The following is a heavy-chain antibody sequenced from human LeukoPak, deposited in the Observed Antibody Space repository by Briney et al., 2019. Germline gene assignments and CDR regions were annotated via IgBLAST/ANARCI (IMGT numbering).Heavy chain of an antibody. CDR2: ITGSGDTT. Sequence: GGSLRLSCAASGFSFSSYSMHWVRQAPGKGLEYVSAITGSGDTTYYANSVKGRFTISRDNSQNTLYLQMGSLTTEDMAVYYCARSSRSSGANWFDPWGQGTLVTVSS. CDR3: ARSSRSSGANWFDP. V-gene: IGHV3-64*01. CDR1: GFSFSSYS. D-gene: IGHD6-6*01. J-gene: IGHJ5*02.